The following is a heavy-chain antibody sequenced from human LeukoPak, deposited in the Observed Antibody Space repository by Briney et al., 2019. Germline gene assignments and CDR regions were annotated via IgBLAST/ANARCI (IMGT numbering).Heavy chain of an antibody. CDR1: GGSISSHY. J-gene: IGHJ6*03. Sequence: SETLSLTCTVSGGSISSHYWSWIRQPPGKGLEWIGYIYYSGSTNYNPSLKSRVTISVDTSKNQFSLKLSSVTAADTAVYYCARVGYSNSSYYYYMDVWGKGTTVTVSS. V-gene: IGHV4-59*11. CDR2: IYYSGST. D-gene: IGHD4-11*01. CDR3: ARVGYSNSSYYYYMDV.